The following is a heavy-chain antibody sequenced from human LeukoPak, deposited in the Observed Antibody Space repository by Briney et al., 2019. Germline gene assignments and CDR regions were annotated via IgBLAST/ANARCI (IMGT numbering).Heavy chain of an antibody. J-gene: IGHJ2*01. CDR3: AKDPHSVIVAIGFGYFDL. Sequence: GGSLRLSCAASGFTFSSYAMSWVRQAPGKGLEWVSAISGSGGSTYYADSVKGRFTISRDNSKNTLYLQMNSLRAEDTAVYYCAKDPHSVIVAIGFGYFDLWGRGTLVTVSS. D-gene: IGHD3-22*01. CDR1: GFTFSSYA. V-gene: IGHV3-23*01. CDR2: ISGSGGST.